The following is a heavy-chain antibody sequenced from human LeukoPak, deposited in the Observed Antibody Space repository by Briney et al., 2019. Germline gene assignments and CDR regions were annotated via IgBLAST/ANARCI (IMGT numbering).Heavy chain of an antibody. J-gene: IGHJ6*03. D-gene: IGHD1-26*01. CDR2: FDPEDGET. Sequence: ASVKVSCKVSGYTLTELSMHWVRQAPGKGLEWMGGFDPEDGETIYAQKFQGRVTMTEDTSTDTAYVELSSLRSEDTAVYYCATGGVQGGSTLLGGYYYYYYMGVWGKGTTVTVSS. CDR1: GYTLTELS. CDR3: ATGGVQGGSTLLGGYYYYYYMGV. V-gene: IGHV1-24*01.